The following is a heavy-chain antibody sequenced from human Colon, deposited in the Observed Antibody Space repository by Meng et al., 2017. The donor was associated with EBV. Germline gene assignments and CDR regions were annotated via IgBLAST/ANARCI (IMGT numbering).Heavy chain of an antibody. Sequence: LPLKDSGPGLVKPSETLSLTCTGSGGSISSNGYYLDWVRQPPGKGLEWIGAIYHSGSTSYNPSLQSRVTMFVDTSKNQFSLMLTSVTATDTAVYYCARRRGGSGRDCWGQGTLVTVSS. CDR1: GGSISSNGYY. V-gene: IGHV4-39*01. CDR3: ARRRGGSGRDC. J-gene: IGHJ4*02. CDR2: IYHSGST. D-gene: IGHD3-10*01.